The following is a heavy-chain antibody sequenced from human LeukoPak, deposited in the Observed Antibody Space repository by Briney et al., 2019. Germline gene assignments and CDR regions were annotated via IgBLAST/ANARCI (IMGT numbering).Heavy chain of an antibody. V-gene: IGHV4-30-4*01. CDR1: GGSISSGDYY. CDR3: ARDIGTVTTAFDI. CDR2: IYYSGNT. D-gene: IGHD4-17*01. J-gene: IGHJ3*02. Sequence: NPSETLSLTCTVSGGSISSGDYYWSWIRQPPGKGLEWIGYIYYSGNTYYNPSLKSRVTISVDTSKNQFSLKLSSVTAADTAVYYCARDIGTVTTAFDIWGQGTMVTVSS.